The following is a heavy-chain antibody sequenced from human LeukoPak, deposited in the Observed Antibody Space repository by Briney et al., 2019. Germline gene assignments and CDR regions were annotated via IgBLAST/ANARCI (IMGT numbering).Heavy chain of an antibody. CDR1: GGTFSSYA. CDR3: ARDPYYYDSSGTYNWFDP. D-gene: IGHD3-22*01. CDR2: IIPIFGTA. J-gene: IGHJ5*02. Sequence: GASVKVSCKASGGTFSSYAISWVRQAPGQGLEWMGGIIPIFGTANYAQKFQGRVTITADESTSTAYMELSSLRSEDTAVYYCARDPYYYDSSGTYNWFDPWGQGTLVTVSS. V-gene: IGHV1-69*13.